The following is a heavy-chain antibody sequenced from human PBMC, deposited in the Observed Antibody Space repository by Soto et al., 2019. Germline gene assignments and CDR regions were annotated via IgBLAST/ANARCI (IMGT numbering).Heavy chain of an antibody. V-gene: IGHV3-7*01. CDR3: VRCLGWRDSFCI. D-gene: IGHD3-22*01. J-gene: IGHJ3*02. CDR1: ELSFSKYW. CDR2: IKEDEIDG. Sequence: GGYLRLSYAASELSFSKYWMGWVRQAPGKGLEGVANIKEDEIDGYYVDSMKGRFTISRDNVENSLYLQMSSLRVEDTAIYYCVRCLGWRDSFCIWGHGTMVTFSS.